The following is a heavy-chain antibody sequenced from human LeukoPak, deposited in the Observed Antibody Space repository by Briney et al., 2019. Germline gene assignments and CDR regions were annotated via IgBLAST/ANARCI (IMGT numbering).Heavy chain of an antibody. D-gene: IGHD3-10*01. J-gene: IGHJ4*02. Sequence: GGSLRLSCAASGFTSSAYWMHWVRQAPGRGLVWVSRVNSDGSITTYADSVKGRFTISRDNAKNTLYLQMNSLRAEDTAVYYCAKVGDYYGSGSYYNPPYYFDYWGQGTLVTVSS. CDR1: GFTSSAYW. CDR3: AKVGDYYGSGSYYNPPYYFDY. V-gene: IGHV3-74*01. CDR2: VNSDGSIT.